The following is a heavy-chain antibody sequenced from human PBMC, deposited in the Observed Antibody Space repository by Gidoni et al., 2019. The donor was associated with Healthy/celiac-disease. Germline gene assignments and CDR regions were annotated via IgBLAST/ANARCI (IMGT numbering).Heavy chain of an antibody. J-gene: IGHJ4*02. CDR3: ARNLRRGVFDY. CDR2: INHSGST. D-gene: IGHD3-16*01. V-gene: IGHV4-34*01. Sequence: GKGLEWIGEINHSGSTNYNPSLKSRVTISVDTSKNQFSLKLSSVTAADTAVYYCARNLRRGVFDYWGQGTLVTVSS.